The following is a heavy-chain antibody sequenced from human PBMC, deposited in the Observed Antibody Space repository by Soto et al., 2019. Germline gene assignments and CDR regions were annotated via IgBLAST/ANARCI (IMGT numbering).Heavy chain of an antibody. Sequence: QVQLVESGGGVVQPGRSLRLSCAASGFTFSSYAMHWVRQAPGKGLAWVAVISADGSNKYYADSVKGRFTISRDNSKNPLYLQMNSLRAEDTAVYYCAREDGYSSSSERWDYYYYGIDVWGQGTTVTVSS. V-gene: IGHV3-30-3*01. CDR3: AREDGYSSSSERWDYYYYGIDV. CDR1: GFTFSSYA. D-gene: IGHD6-6*01. J-gene: IGHJ6*02. CDR2: ISADGSNK.